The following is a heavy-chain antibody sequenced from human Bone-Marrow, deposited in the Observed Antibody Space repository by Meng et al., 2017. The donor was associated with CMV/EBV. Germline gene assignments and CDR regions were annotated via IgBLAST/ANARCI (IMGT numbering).Heavy chain of an antibody. CDR1: GYTFTEYY. CDR2: INPSGGST. J-gene: IGHJ6*02. V-gene: IGHV1-46*01. Sequence: ASVNVSCKASGYTFTEYYLHWVRQAPGQGLEWMGIINPSGGSTSYAQKFQGRVTMTWDTSTSTVYMELSSLRSEDTAVYYCAREFGRTVTTTYGMDVWGRGTTVTVSS. D-gene: IGHD4-17*01. CDR3: AREFGRTVTTTYGMDV.